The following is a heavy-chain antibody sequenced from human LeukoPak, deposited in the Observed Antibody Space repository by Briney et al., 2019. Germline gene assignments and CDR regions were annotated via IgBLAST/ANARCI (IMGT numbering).Heavy chain of an antibody. CDR2: ISGSGGST. V-gene: IGHV3-23*01. CDR1: GFTFSSYA. J-gene: IGHJ6*02. D-gene: IGHD1-1*01. CDR3: AKDSFRGWNYYYYGMDV. Sequence: PGGSLRLSCAASGFTFSSYAMSWVRQAPGKGLEWGSAISGSGGSTSYADSVKGRFTISRDNSKNTLYLQMNSLRAEDTAVYYCAKDSFRGWNYYYYGMDVWGQGTTVTVSS.